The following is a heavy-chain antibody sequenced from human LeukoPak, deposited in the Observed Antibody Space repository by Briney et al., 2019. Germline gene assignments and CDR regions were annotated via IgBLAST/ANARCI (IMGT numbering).Heavy chain of an antibody. CDR2: INHSGST. CDR1: GGSFSGYY. V-gene: IGHV4-34*01. CDR3: ANYVSGTMRDY. J-gene: IGHJ4*02. Sequence: SETLSLTCAVYGGSFSGYYWSWIRQPPGKGLEWIGEINHSGSTNYNPSLKSRVTISADTSRNQFSLKLSSVTATDTAVYYCANYVSGTMRDYWGQGTLVTVSS. D-gene: IGHD3-16*01.